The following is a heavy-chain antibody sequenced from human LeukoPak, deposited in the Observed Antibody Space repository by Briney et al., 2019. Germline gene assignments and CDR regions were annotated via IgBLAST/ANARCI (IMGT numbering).Heavy chain of an antibody. D-gene: IGHD3-3*01. V-gene: IGHV3-23*01. Sequence: GGSLRLSCAASGFTFSSYAMGWVRQAPGKGLEWVSAISGSGGSTYYADSVKGRFTISRDNSKNTLYLQMNSLRAEDTAVYYCAKDSAFWSGYYDYWGQGTLVTVSS. CDR3: AKDSAFWSGYYDY. CDR1: GFTFSSYA. CDR2: ISGSGGST. J-gene: IGHJ4*02.